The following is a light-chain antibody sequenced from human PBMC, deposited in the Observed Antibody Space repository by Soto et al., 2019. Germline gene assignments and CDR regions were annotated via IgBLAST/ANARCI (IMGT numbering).Light chain of an antibody. J-gene: IGKJ1*01. Sequence: EIVLTQSPATLSFSPGYRSTLYGRASQSISSNLAWYQQKPGQAPRLLIYGASSRATGIPDRFSGSGSGTDFTLTISRLEPEDFAVYYCQQYGSSPRTFGQGTKVDIK. CDR2: GAS. CDR3: QQYGSSPRT. V-gene: IGKV3-20*01. CDR1: QSISSN.